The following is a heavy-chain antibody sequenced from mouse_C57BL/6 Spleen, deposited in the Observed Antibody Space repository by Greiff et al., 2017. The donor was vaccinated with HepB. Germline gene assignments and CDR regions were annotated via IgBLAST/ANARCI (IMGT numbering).Heavy chain of an antibody. CDR1: GFTFSSYA. CDR2: ISDGGSYT. D-gene: IGHD1-1*01. J-gene: IGHJ4*01. V-gene: IGHV5-4*01. CDR3: ARDLTTEDYAMDY. Sequence: DVKLVESGGGLVKPGGSLKLSCAASGFTFSSYAMSWVRQTPEKRLEWVATISDGGSYTYYPDNVKGRFTISRDNAKNNLYLQMSHLKSEDTAMYYCARDLTTEDYAMDYWGQGTSVTVSS.